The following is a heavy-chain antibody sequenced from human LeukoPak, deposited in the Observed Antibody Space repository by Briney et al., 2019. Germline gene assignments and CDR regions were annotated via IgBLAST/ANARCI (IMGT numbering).Heavy chain of an antibody. CDR3: ASATADIVVLPAAPLDY. CDR1: GFTFSSYG. V-gene: IGHV3-7*01. CDR2: IKQDGREK. D-gene: IGHD2-2*01. Sequence: GGSLRLSCAASGFTFSSYGMSWVRQAPGEGQEWVADIKQDGREKYYVDSVKGRFTISRDNARNTLYLQMNSLRAEDTAVYYCASATADIVVLPAAPLDYWGQGTLVTVSS. J-gene: IGHJ4*02.